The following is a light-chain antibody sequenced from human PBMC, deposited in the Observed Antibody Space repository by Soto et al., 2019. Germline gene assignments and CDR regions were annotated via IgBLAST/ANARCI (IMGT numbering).Light chain of an antibody. CDR2: DAS. V-gene: IGKV1-5*01. CDR3: QQYNSEST. J-gene: IGKJ2*01. CDR1: QSISHY. Sequence: DIQMTQSPSSLSASVGDRVTITCRASQSISHYLAWYQQKPGKAPKLLIYDASSLEGGIPSRFSGSGSGTKFTLTISSLQTADFATYYCQQYNSESTFGQGTKLGIK.